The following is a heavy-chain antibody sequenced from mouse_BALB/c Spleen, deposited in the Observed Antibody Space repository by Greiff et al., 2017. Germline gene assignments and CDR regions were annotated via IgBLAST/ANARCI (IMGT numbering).Heavy chain of an antibody. CDR1: GFTFTDYY. CDR3: ARDRDGSSPYYAMDY. Sequence: EVKLMESGGGLVQPGGSLRLSCATSGFTFTDYYMSWVRQPPGKALEWLGFIRNKANGYTTEYSASVKGRFTISRDNSQSILYLQMNTLRAEDSATYYCARDRDGSSPYYAMDYWGQGTSVTVSS. D-gene: IGHD1-1*01. V-gene: IGHV7-3*02. CDR2: IRNKANGYTT. J-gene: IGHJ4*01.